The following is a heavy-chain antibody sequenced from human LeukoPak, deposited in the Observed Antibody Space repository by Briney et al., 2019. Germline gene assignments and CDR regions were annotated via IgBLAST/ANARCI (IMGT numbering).Heavy chain of an antibody. Sequence: ASVKVSCKASGYTFTSYGISWVRQAPGQGLEWMGWISAYNGNTDYAQKLQGRVTMTTDTSTSTAYMELRSLRSDDTAVYYCARGTKWELITYFDYWGQGTLVTVSS. V-gene: IGHV1-18*01. CDR2: ISAYNGNT. CDR3: ARGTKWELITYFDY. D-gene: IGHD1-26*01. CDR1: GYTFTSYG. J-gene: IGHJ4*02.